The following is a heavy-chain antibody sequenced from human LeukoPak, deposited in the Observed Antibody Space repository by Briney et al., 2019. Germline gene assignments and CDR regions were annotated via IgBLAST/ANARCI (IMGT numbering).Heavy chain of an antibody. CDR3: ARGYYLRYFDL. CDR2: IGSGGTT. D-gene: IGHD3-22*01. Sequence: GGSLRLSCAASGFTFSSYAMSWVRQAPGKGLEWVSAIGSGGTTYYADSVKGRFTISRDNSKNTLYLQMNSLRAEDTAVYYCARGYYLRYFDLWGRGTLVTVSS. V-gene: IGHV3-23*01. CDR1: GFTFSSYA. J-gene: IGHJ2*01.